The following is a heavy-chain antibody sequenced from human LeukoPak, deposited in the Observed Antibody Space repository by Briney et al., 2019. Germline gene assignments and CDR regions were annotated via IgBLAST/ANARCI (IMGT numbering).Heavy chain of an antibody. CDR1: GGSISSGGYY. D-gene: IGHD2-2*01. V-gene: IGHV4-30-2*01. CDR2: IYHSGST. J-gene: IGHJ4*02. CDR3: ARLEIVVVPATAFDY. Sequence: PSETLSLTCTVSGGSISSGGYYWSWIRQPPGKGLEWIGYIYHSGSTYYNPSLKSRVTISVDRSKNQFSLKLSSVTAADTAVYYCARLEIVVVPATAFDYWGQGTLVTVSS.